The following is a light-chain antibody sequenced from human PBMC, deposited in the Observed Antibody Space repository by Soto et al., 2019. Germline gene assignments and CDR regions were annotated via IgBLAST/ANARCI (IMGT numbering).Light chain of an antibody. CDR2: LNSDGSH. Sequence: QPVLTQSPSASASLGASVKRTCTLSSGHSSYSIAWHQQQPEKSPRYLMKLNSDGSHSKGDGLPDRFSGSSTGAERYLSISSLQSEDEANYYCQTWGTGIRVFGGGTKLTVL. CDR1: SGHSSYS. J-gene: IGLJ2*01. CDR3: QTWGTGIRV. V-gene: IGLV4-69*01.